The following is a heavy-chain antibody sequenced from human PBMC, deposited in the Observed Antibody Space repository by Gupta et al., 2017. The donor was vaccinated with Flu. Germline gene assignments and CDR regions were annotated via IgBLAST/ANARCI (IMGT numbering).Heavy chain of an antibody. J-gene: IGHJ4*02. CDR2: IYPNGGRT. V-gene: IGHV1-46*01. CDR1: GYSFISNY. Sequence: QVQLVQSGSEVKKPGASVKLSCKASGYSFISNYLHWVRQAPGQGLEWVGMIYPNGGRTSYAQKFQGRVTVTMDTSTSTVYMDLSSLRSEDTAVYYCARDAEGFDYWGQGTLVTVSS. CDR3: ARDAEGFDY.